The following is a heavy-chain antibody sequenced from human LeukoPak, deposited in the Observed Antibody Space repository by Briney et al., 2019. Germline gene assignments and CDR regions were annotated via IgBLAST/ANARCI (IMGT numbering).Heavy chain of an antibody. CDR3: GLSGNYYYYYMDV. D-gene: IGHD6-25*01. CDR1: GGTFRTFA. V-gene: IGHV1-69*13. CDR2: IIPIFGIP. Sequence: SVKVSCKASGGTFRTFAISWGRQAPGQGLEWMGGIIPIFGIPDSAQKFQGRLTITADESTTTAYMELSSLRSDDTAIYYCGLSGNYYYYYMDVWGKGTTVTISS. J-gene: IGHJ6*03.